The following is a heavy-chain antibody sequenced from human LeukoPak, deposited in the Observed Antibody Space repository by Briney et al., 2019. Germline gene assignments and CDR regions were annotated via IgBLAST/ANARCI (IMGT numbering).Heavy chain of an antibody. J-gene: IGHJ4*02. Sequence: AAVTVSFTASGYTFTSYYMHWVRQAPGQGKEWVGVINPSGGSTSYPQKFQGRVTMTRDMPTSTVYMELSSLRSEDTAVYYCARDRGAVRAARPAYYFDYWGQGTLVTVSS. CDR1: GYTFTSYY. CDR2: INPSGGST. V-gene: IGHV1-46*01. CDR3: ARDRGAVRAARPAYYFDY. D-gene: IGHD6-6*01.